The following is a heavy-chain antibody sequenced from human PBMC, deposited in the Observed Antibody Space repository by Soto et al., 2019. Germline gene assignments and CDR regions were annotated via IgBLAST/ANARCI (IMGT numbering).Heavy chain of an antibody. D-gene: IGHD4-17*01. J-gene: IGHJ3*02. V-gene: IGHV3-21*01. Sequence: GGSLRLSCAASGFTFSSYSMNWVRQAPGKGLEWVSSISSSSSYIYYADSVKGRFTTSRDNAKNSLYLQMNSLRAEGTAVYYCAGPKLTTVTTGAFDIWGQGTMVTVSS. CDR2: ISSSSSYI. CDR1: GFTFSSYS. CDR3: AGPKLTTVTTGAFDI.